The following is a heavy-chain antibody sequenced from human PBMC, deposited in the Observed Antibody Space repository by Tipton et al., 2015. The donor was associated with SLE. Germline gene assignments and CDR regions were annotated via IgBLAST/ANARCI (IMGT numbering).Heavy chain of an antibody. J-gene: IGHJ5*02. Sequence: SLRLSCAASGFTVSSNYMSWVRQAPGKGLEWVSAISGSGGSTYYADSVKGRFTISRDNSKNTLYLQMNSLRAEDTAVYYCARAVDTAMVVSWFDPWGQGTLVTVSS. CDR3: ARAVDTAMVVSWFDP. CDR1: GFTVSSNY. V-gene: IGHV3-23*01. CDR2: ISGSGGST. D-gene: IGHD5-18*01.